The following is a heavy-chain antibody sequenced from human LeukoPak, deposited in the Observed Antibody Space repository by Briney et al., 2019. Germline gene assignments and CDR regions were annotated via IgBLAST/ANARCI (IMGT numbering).Heavy chain of an antibody. CDR2: IYTSGST. J-gene: IGHJ4*02. CDR1: GGSISSYY. D-gene: IGHD6-13*01. V-gene: IGHV4-4*07. CDR3: ARECPIAAAGLLDY. Sequence: PSETLSLTCTVSGGSISSYYWSWIRQPAGKGLEWIGRIYTSGSTNYNPSLKSRVTMSVDTSKNQFSLKLSSVTAADTAVYYCARECPIAAAGLLDYWGQGTLVTVSS.